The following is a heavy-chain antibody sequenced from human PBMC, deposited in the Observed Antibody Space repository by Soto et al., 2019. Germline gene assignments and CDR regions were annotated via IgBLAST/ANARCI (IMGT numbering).Heavy chain of an antibody. V-gene: IGHV3-15*07. Sequence: GGSLRLSCAASGFTSSNAWMNWVRQAPGKGLEWVGRIKSKTDGGTTDYAAPVKGRFTISRDDSKNTLYLQMNSLKTEDTAVYYCTTVGESDSIVYYYYGMDVWGQGTTVTVSS. CDR3: TTVGESDSIVYYYYGMDV. CDR2: IKSKTDGGTT. CDR1: GFTSSNAW. J-gene: IGHJ6*02. D-gene: IGHD3-3*01.